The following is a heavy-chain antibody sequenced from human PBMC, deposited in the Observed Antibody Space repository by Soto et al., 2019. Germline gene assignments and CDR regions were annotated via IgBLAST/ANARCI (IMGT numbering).Heavy chain of an antibody. D-gene: IGHD5-12*01. J-gene: IGHJ6*02. V-gene: IGHV4-59*01. Sequence: PSETLSLTCTVSGGSISSYYWSWIRQPPGKGLEWIGYIYYSGSTNYNPSLKSRVTISVDTSKNQFSLKLSSVTAADTAVYYCARGGDGSNKLPYYYYCMDVWGRGTTVTVSS. CDR2: IYYSGST. CDR3: ARGGDGSNKLPYYYYCMDV. CDR1: GGSISSYY.